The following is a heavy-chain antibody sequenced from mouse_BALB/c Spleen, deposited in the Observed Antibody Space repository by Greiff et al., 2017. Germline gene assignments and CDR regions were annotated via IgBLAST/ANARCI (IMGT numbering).Heavy chain of an antibody. V-gene: IGHV5-6-3*01. CDR1: GFTFSSYG. CDR3: ARDLYGSSSWFAY. J-gene: IGHJ3*01. CDR2: INSNGGST. Sequence: VQLKESGGGLVQPGGSLKLSCAASGFTFSSYGMSWVRQTPDKRLELVATINSNGGSTYYPDSVKGRFTISRDNAKNTLYLQMSSLKSEDTAMYYCARDLYGSSSWFAYWGQGTLVTVSA. D-gene: IGHD1-1*01.